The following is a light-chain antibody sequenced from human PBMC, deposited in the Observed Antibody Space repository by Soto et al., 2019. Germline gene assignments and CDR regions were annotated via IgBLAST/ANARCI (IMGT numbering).Light chain of an antibody. V-gene: IGLV2-14*01. CDR3: SSYTSSSTPL. J-gene: IGLJ2*01. CDR1: SSDVGGYNY. CDR2: DVS. Sequence: QSVLTQPASVSGSPGQSITISCTGTSSDVGGYNYVSWYQQEPGKAPKLMIYDVSNRPSGVSNRFSGSKSGNTASLTISGLQAEDEADYYCSSYTSSSTPLFGGGTKL.